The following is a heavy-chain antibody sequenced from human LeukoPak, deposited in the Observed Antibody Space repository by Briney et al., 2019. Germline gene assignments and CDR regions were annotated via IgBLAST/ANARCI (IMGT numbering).Heavy chain of an antibody. CDR1: GFTFSSYA. D-gene: IGHD6-13*01. V-gene: IGHV3-23*01. CDR2: ISGYGGST. J-gene: IGHJ4*02. CDR3: AKDEAADRYIY. Sequence: GGSLRLSCAASGFTFSSYAMSWVRQAPEKGLEWVSAISGYGGSTYYADSVKGRFTISRDNSKNTLYLQMNSLRAEDTAVYYCAKDEAADRYIYWGQGTLVAVSS.